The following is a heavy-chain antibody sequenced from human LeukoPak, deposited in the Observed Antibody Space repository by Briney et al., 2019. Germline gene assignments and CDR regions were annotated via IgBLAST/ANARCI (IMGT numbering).Heavy chain of an antibody. J-gene: IGHJ6*02. V-gene: IGHV3-48*04. Sequence: GRSLRLSCAASGFTFSSYAMSWVRQAPGKGLEWLSYITGNSRAIYYADSVKGRFTISRDNAKNSLYLQMNSLRAEDTAVYYCARDHQYGLDVWGQGTTVTVSS. CDR3: ARDHQYGLDV. CDR2: ITGNSRAI. CDR1: GFTFSSYA.